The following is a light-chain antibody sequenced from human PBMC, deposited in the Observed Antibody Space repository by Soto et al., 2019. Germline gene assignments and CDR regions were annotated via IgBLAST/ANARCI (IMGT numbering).Light chain of an antibody. CDR1: QSVSGH. V-gene: IGKV3-15*01. CDR3: QQYHDWPLT. Sequence: EIVMTQSPATVSVSPGERATLSCRASQSVSGHLAWYQQNPGQAPRLLIYDASTRATGIPARFSGSGSSTEFTLTISSLQSEDFAVYYCQQYHDWPLTFGGGTKVDIK. CDR2: DAS. J-gene: IGKJ4*01.